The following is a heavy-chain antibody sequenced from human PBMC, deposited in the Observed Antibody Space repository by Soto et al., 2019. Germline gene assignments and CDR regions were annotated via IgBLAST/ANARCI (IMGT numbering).Heavy chain of an antibody. V-gene: IGHV1-46*01. J-gene: IGHJ6*02. CDR1: GYTFTSDY. Sequence: ASVKVSCKASGYTFTSDYMHWVRQAPGQGLEWMGIMNPSGGSTSYAQKFQGRVTMTRDTSTSTVYMELSSLRSEDTAVHYCARIANAFWSGYYPPGYGMDVWGQGTTVTVSS. D-gene: IGHD3-3*01. CDR3: ARIANAFWSGYYPPGYGMDV. CDR2: MNPSGGST.